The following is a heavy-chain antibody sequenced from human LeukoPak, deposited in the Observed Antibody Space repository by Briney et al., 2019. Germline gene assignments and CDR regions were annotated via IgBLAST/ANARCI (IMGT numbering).Heavy chain of an antibody. V-gene: IGHV4-39*07. CDR1: GGSISSSNYY. CDR3: ARSKYGGPDY. D-gene: IGHD3-10*02. Sequence: SETLSLTCIVSGGSISSSNYYWGWIRQSPGKGLEWIGSIYSRGSTYYNPSLKSRVIVSSDMSKNQFSLMLNSVTAADTAVYYCARSKYGGPDYWGQGTLVTVSS. CDR2: IYSRGST. J-gene: IGHJ4*02.